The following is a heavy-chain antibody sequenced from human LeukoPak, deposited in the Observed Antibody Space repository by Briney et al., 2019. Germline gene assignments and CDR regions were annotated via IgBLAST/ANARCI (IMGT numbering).Heavy chain of an antibody. D-gene: IGHD1-14*01. CDR1: GGSISSSSYY. Sequence: ASETLSLTCTVSGGSISSSSYYWGWIRQPPGKGLEWIGSIYYSGSTYYNPSLKSRVTISVDTPKNHFSLTLNSVTAADTAVYYCARTPRVRSAIPTRNFDYWGQGTLVTVPS. CDR2: IYYSGST. J-gene: IGHJ4*02. V-gene: IGHV4-39*02. CDR3: ARTPRVRSAIPTRNFDY.